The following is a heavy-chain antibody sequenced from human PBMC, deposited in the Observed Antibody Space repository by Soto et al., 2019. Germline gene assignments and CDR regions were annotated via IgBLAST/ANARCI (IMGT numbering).Heavy chain of an antibody. J-gene: IGHJ4*02. CDR2: ILYDESSK. CDR1: GFTFSSNG. Sequence: GGSLRLSCAASGFTFSSNGMHWVRQAPGKGLEWVAVILYDESSKYYAESVQGRFTISRDTSKNTLYLQMNSLRAEDTAIYYCAKDLTSYFEYWGQGALVTVSS. V-gene: IGHV3-30*18. CDR3: AKDLTSYFEY. D-gene: IGHD3-10*01.